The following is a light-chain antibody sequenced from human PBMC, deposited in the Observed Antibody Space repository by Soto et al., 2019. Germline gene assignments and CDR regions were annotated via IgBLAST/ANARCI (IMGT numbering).Light chain of an antibody. CDR1: QSLNTD. V-gene: IGKV3-15*01. J-gene: IGKJ1*01. CDR2: GAS. CDR3: QQYKSWPPIT. Sequence: EILMSLSPDSLSVSPGETATLSCRASQSLNTDLAWYQQKPGQAPRLLLYGASTRATGISTRFSGGGSGTEFTLTISGLQSEDSAVYYCQQYKSWPPITFGQGTKVDI.